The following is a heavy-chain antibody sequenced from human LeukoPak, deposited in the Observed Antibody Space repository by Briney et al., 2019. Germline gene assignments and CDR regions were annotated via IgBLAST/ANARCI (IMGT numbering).Heavy chain of an antibody. CDR1: GFTFSDFY. CDR3: ARALDILTGYSNPDY. V-gene: IGHV3-11*06. CDR2: FSSSSSYT. J-gene: IGHJ4*02. D-gene: IGHD3-9*01. Sequence: PGGSLRLSCAASGFTFSDFYMSWIRRSAGPGLECCSYFSSSSSYTNYADSVKGRFTISRDNAKNSLYLQMNSLRAEDTAVYYCARALDILTGYSNPDYWGQGTLVTVSS.